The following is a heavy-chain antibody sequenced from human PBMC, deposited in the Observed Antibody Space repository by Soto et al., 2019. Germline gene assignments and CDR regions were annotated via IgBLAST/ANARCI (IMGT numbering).Heavy chain of an antibody. D-gene: IGHD2-8*01. CDR1: GLAFRNHA. CDR2: ISDSGVNT. CDR3: VSWVYAHFDY. Sequence: GSLRLSCTTSGLAFRNHAMTWVRQAPDKGLEWVSTISDSGVNTHYADSVKGRFTISRDNSRNTLYLQMNSLRGEDTAVYCCVSWVYAHFDYWGQGTVVTVSS. V-gene: IGHV3-23*01. J-gene: IGHJ4*02.